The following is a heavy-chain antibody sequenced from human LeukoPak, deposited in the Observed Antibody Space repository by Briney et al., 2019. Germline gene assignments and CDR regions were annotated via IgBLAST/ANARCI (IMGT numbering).Heavy chain of an antibody. D-gene: IGHD3-10*01. CDR1: GYTFTSYY. J-gene: IGHJ4*02. V-gene: IGHV1-46*01. CDR3: ARARLLWLGAYWGY. Sequence: ASVKVSCKASGYTFTSYYMHWVRQAPGQGLEWMGIINPSGGSTSYAQKFQGRVTMTRDTSISTAYMELSRLRSDDTAVYYCARARLLWLGAYWGYWGQGTLVTVSS. CDR2: INPSGGST.